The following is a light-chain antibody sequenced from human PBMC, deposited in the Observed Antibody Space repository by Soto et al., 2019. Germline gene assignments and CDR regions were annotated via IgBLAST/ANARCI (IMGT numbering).Light chain of an antibody. CDR1: RDVSKY. J-gene: IGKJ1*01. V-gene: IGKV1-33*01. CDR2: EAS. Sequence: DIQMTQSPSSLSASVGDRVTITCQASRDVSKYLNWYQQKPGKAPNLLIYEASNLEIGVPSRFSGSGSGTDFTFTITNLQPEDVATYYCQQFDNLPQTFGQGTKVEIK. CDR3: QQFDNLPQT.